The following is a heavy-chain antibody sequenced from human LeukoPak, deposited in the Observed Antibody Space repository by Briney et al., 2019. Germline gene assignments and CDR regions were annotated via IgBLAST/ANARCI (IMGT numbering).Heavy chain of an antibody. D-gene: IGHD6-13*01. CDR1: GFTFDDYA. CDR3: APNHNPRYSSSPDAFDI. CDR2: ISWNSGSI. Sequence: GGSLRLSCAASGFTFDDYAMHWVRQAPGKGLEWVSGISWNSGSIGYADSVKGRFTISRDNAKNSLYLQMNSLRAEDTALYYCAPNHNPRYSSSPDAFDIWGQGTMVTVSS. V-gene: IGHV3-9*01. J-gene: IGHJ3*02.